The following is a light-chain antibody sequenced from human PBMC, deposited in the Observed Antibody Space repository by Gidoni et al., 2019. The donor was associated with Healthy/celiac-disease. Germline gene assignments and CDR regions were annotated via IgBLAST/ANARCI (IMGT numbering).Light chain of an antibody. J-gene: IGKJ4*01. Sequence: EIVLTQSPATLSLSPGERATLSRRASQSVSSYLAWYQQKPGQAPRLLIYDASNRATGIPARFGGSGSGTDFTLTISSLEPEDFAVYYCQQRSNWLLTFGGGTKVEIK. CDR3: QQRSNWLLT. V-gene: IGKV3-11*01. CDR2: DAS. CDR1: QSVSSY.